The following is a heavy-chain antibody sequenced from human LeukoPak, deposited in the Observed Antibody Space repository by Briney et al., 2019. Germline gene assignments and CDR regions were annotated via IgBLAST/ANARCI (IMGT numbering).Heavy chain of an antibody. CDR2: IRGSAYGGST. J-gene: IGHJ5*02. CDR1: AYIPGDYV. CDR3: ARWRGTSMRYS. Sequence: GGSLRLSCTASAYIPGDYVMAGVRQIPGKGLECVSSIRGSAYGGSTEYAASVKGRFSISRDDSRSIAYLQMDSLKIEDTAVYYCARWRGTSMRYSWGRGTLVTVSS. V-gene: IGHV3-49*04. D-gene: IGHD2/OR15-2a*01.